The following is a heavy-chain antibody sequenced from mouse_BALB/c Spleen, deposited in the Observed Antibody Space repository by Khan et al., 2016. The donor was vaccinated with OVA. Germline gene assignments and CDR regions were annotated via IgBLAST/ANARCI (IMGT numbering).Heavy chain of an antibody. Sequence: QVRLQQSGAELMKPGASVKISCKATGYTFSSYWIEWVKQRPGHGLEWIGEILPGRGYINYNENFKGKATFNADTSSNIAYMQLNSLTSDDSAVYYCARGAGTTYGMDYWGQGTSVTVSS. V-gene: IGHV1-9*01. CDR3: ARGAGTTYGMDY. CDR2: ILPGRGYI. CDR1: GYTFSSYW. J-gene: IGHJ4*01. D-gene: IGHD2-12*01.